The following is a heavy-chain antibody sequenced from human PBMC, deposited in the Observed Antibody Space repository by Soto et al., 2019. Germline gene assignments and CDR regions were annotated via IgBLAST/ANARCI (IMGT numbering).Heavy chain of an antibody. CDR1: GGSFSGFS. D-gene: IGHD1-1*01. V-gene: IGHV4-34*01. Sequence: SETLSLTCAVYGGSFSGFSWNWIRQPPGKGLEWIGEINHSGTSNYNPSLKSRVTMLPDTSKNHSSLKLTSVTAADTAVYYCASVAESGTPLRGPYYYYGMDVWGQGTTVTVSS. CDR3: ASVAESGTPLRGPYYYYGMDV. J-gene: IGHJ6*02. CDR2: INHSGTS.